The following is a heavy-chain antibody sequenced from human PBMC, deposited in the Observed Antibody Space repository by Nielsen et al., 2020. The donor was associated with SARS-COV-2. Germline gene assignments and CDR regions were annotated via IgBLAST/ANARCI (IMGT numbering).Heavy chain of an antibody. V-gene: IGHV4-59*12. CDR1: GASIRSYY. J-gene: IGHJ4*02. CDR3: ATVGSGWYKFFDY. D-gene: IGHD6-19*01. Sequence: SETLSLTCTVSGASIRSYYWSWLRQPPGKGLEWIGYIHSIGSTNYNPPLKSRVTISADTSKNQFSLRLTSVSAADAAVYYCATVGSGWYKFFDYWGQGALVTVSS. CDR2: IHSIGST.